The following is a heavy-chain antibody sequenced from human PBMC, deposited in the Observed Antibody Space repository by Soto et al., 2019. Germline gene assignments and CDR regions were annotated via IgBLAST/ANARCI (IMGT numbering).Heavy chain of an antibody. J-gene: IGHJ6*02. D-gene: IGHD6-6*01. V-gene: IGHV5-51*01. CDR1: GYLFTNYW. CDR3: ASVSQLADYYYYGMDV. Sequence: GESLKISCKGSGYLFTNYWIAWVRQTPEKGLEWLGFIYPGDSDTRYSPSFQGQVTISADKSISTAYLQWSSLKASDTAMYYCASVSQLADYYYYGMDVWGQGTTVTVSS. CDR2: IYPGDSDT.